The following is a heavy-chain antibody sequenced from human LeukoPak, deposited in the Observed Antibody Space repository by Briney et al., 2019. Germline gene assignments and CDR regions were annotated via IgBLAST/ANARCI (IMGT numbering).Heavy chain of an antibody. CDR1: GFTFSSYA. D-gene: IGHD3-16*02. J-gene: IGHJ4*02. CDR2: TSGSGGST. CDR3: ARDGGFYVWGSYRQDY. Sequence: GGSLRLSCAASGFTFSSYAMSWVRQAPGKGLEWVSATSGSGGSTYYADSVKGRFTISRDNSKNTLYLQMNSLRAEDTAVYYCARDGGFYVWGSYRQDYWGQGTLVTVSS. V-gene: IGHV3-23*01.